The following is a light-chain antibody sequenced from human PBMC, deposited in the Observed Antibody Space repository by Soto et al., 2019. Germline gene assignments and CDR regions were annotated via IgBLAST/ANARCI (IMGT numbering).Light chain of an antibody. CDR2: KAS. V-gene: IGKV1-5*03. CDR1: QTISSW. J-gene: IGKJ1*01. Sequence: IQMTQSPFTLSGSVGDRVTITCRASQTISSWLAWYQQKPGKAPKLMIYKASTLKSGVPSRFSGSGSGTEFTLTISSLQPDDVATYYCQHYKSYPEAFGQGTKVDIK. CDR3: QHYKSYPEA.